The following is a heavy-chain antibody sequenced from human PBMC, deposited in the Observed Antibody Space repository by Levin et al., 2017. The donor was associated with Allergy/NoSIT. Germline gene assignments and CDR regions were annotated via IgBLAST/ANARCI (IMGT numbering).Heavy chain of an antibody. J-gene: IGHJ4*02. V-gene: IGHV1-69*02. CDR1: GGTFSSYT. Sequence: SVKVSCKASGGTFSSYTISWVRQAPGQGLEWMGRIIPILGIANYAQKFQGRVTITADKSTSTAYMELSSLRSEDTAVYYCARGPYYYGSGSYHTYYFDYWGQGTLVTVSS. CDR3: ARGPYYYGSGSYHTYYFDY. CDR2: IIPILGIA. D-gene: IGHD3-10*01.